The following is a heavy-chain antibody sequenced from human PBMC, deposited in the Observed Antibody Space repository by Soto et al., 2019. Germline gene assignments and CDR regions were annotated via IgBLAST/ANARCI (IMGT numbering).Heavy chain of an antibody. V-gene: IGHV3-15*07. Sequence: GGSLRLSCAASGFTFSNAWMNWVRQAPGKGLEWVGRIKSKIDGGTTDYAAPVKGRFTISRDDSKNTLHLQMNSLKTEDTAVYYCTTAGYCISTSCYGGYYGMDVWGQGTTVTVSS. CDR3: TTAGYCISTSCYGGYYGMDV. CDR2: IKSKIDGGTT. J-gene: IGHJ6*02. CDR1: GFTFSNAW. D-gene: IGHD2-2*01.